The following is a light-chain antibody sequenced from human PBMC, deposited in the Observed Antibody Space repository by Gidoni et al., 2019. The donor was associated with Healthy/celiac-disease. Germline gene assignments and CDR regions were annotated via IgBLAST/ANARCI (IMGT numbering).Light chain of an antibody. Sequence: SALTQPASVSGSPGQSITLSCTGTSSDVGGYNYVSWYQQHPGKAPKLMIYDVSNRPSGVSNRFSGSKSGNTASLTISGLQAEDEADYYCSSYTSSILPVFGGGTKLTVL. CDR1: SSDVGGYNY. CDR2: DVS. CDR3: SSYTSSILPV. J-gene: IGLJ2*01. V-gene: IGLV2-14*03.